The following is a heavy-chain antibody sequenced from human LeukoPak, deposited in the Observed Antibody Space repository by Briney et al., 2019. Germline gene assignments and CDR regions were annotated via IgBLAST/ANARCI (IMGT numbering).Heavy chain of an antibody. V-gene: IGHV3-23*01. D-gene: IGHD2-21*02. Sequence: AGGSLRLSCEASGFTFSNYSMNWVRQAPGKGLEWVSAISGSGGSTYYADSVKGRFTISRDNSKNTLYLQMNSLRAEDTAVYYCAKGALLGVTAMSAFFDYWGQGTLVTVSS. J-gene: IGHJ4*02. CDR2: ISGSGGST. CDR1: GFTFSNYS. CDR3: AKGALLGVTAMSAFFDY.